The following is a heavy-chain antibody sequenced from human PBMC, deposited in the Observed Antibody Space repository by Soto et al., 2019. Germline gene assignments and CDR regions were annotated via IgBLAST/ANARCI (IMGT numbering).Heavy chain of an antibody. D-gene: IGHD1-26*01. CDR3: ARDGVGATTFFGFLDY. Sequence: GGSLRLSCAASASIFMGHGMHWVRQVPGKGLEWVAIIRYDGSDEHYGDSVEGRFTISRDNSKNMLYLQMNSLRAEDTAVYYCARDGVGATTFFGFLDYWGQGT. J-gene: IGHJ4*02. CDR2: IRYDGSDE. V-gene: IGHV3-33*08. CDR1: ASIFMGHG.